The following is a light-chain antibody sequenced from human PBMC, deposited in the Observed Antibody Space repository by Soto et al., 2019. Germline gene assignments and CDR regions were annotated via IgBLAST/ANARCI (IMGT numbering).Light chain of an antibody. CDR2: GAS. Sequence: EIVLTQSPCTLSLTPGERATLSCRASQRVSSTLLAWYQQKPGQAPKVIIYGASTRATGIPDRFSGSGSGTDLTLTISRLEPEDFAMYYCQQYESSRTFGQGTKVE. CDR3: QQYESSRT. J-gene: IGKJ1*01. V-gene: IGKV3-20*01. CDR1: QRVSSTL.